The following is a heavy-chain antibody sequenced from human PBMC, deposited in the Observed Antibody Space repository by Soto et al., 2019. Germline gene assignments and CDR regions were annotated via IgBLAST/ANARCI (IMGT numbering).Heavy chain of an antibody. CDR1: GGSISSSSYY. CDR3: ALDSSSSHGGLYYYAMDV. CDR2: IYYSGST. V-gene: IGHV4-39*07. J-gene: IGHJ6*02. Sequence: SETLSLTCTVSGGSISSSSYYWGWIRQPPGKGLEWIGSIYYSGSTYYNPSLKSRVTISVDKSKNQFSLKLSSVTAADTAVYYCALDSSSSHGGLYYYAMDVWGQGTTVTVSS. D-gene: IGHD6-6*01.